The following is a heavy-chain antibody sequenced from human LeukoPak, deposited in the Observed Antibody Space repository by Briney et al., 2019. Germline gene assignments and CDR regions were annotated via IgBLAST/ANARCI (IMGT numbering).Heavy chain of an antibody. CDR2: IYDSGST. CDR1: GGSIRSSYYY. CDR3: ARDFGGLTGYYYYYGMDV. J-gene: IGHJ6*02. D-gene: IGHD3-9*01. V-gene: IGHV4-39*02. Sequence: PSETLSLTCTVSGGSIRSSYYYWGWIRQPPGKGLEWIGSIYDSGSTYYNPSLKSRVTISVDTSKNQFSLKLNSVTAADTAVYYCARDFGGLTGYYYYYGMDVWGQGTTVTVSS.